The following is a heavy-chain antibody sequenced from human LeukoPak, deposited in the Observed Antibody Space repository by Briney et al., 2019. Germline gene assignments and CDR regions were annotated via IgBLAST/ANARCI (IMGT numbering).Heavy chain of an antibody. V-gene: IGHV3-30*18. Sequence: GGSLRLSCAASGFTFSSYCMHWVRQAPGKGLEWVAVISYDGSNKYYADSVKGRFTISRDNSKNTLYLQMNSLRAEDTAVYYCAKDGPRITMVRGVNWFDPWGQGTLVTVSS. J-gene: IGHJ5*02. CDR2: ISYDGSNK. CDR3: AKDGPRITMVRGVNWFDP. CDR1: GFTFSSYC. D-gene: IGHD3-10*01.